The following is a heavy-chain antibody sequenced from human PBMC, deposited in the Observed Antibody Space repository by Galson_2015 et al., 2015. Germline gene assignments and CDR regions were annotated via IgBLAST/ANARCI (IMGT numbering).Heavy chain of an antibody. CDR1: GYSFTSYW. D-gene: IGHD6-6*01. V-gene: IGHV5-51*01. J-gene: IGHJ6*02. CDR3: ARHLGSSAFDYYGMDV. Sequence: QSGAEVKKPGESLKISCKGSGYSFTSYWIGWVRQMPGKGLEWMGIIYPGDSDTRYSPSFQGQVTISADKPISTAYLQWSSLKASDTAMYYCARHLGSSAFDYYGMDVWGQGTTVTVSS. CDR2: IYPGDSDT.